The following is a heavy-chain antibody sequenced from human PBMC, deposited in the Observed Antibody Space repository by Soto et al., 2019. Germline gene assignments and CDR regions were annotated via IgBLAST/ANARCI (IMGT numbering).Heavy chain of an antibody. J-gene: IGHJ6*02. CDR1: GDTFKNCV. D-gene: IGHD7-27*01. Sequence: QVQVVQSGVEVRRPGSSVKVSCKASGDTFKNCVISWVRQAPGQGLEWMGGIIPLFGTTDFAQRFQGRLTITTDKSTTTAYMELSRLRSEDTATYYCAAELGFGKCSVVWGQGTTVIVSS. CDR2: IIPLFGTT. V-gene: IGHV1-69*06. CDR3: AAELGFGKCSVV.